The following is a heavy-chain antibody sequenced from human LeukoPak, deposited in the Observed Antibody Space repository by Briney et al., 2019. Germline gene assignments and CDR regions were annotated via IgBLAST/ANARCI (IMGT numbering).Heavy chain of an antibody. CDR1: GGSISSYY. V-gene: IGHV4-59*01. CDR2: IYYSGST. D-gene: IGHD6-13*01. J-gene: IGHJ6*02. CDR3: ARVLRLEPAAAGPYYYYGMDV. Sequence: PSETLSLTCTVSGGSISSYYWSWIRQPPGKGLEWIGYIYYSGSTNYNPSLKSRVTISVDTSKSQFSLKLSSVTAADTAVYYCARVLRLEPAAAGPYYYYGMDVWGQGTTVTVSS.